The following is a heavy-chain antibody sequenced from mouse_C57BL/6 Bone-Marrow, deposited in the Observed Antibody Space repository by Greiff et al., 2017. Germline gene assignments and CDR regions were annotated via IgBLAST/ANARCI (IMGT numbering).Heavy chain of an antibody. D-gene: IGHD2-4*01. CDR3: TRGRGITAFYYYAMDY. V-gene: IGHV5-9-1*02. CDR1: GFTFSSYA. Sequence: EVMLVESGEGLVKPGGSLKLSCAASGFTFSSYAMSWVRQTPEKRLEWVAYISSGGDYIYYADPVKGRFTISRDNARNTLYLQMSSLKSEDTAMYYCTRGRGITAFYYYAMDYWGQGTSVTVSS. CDR2: ISSGGDYI. J-gene: IGHJ4*01.